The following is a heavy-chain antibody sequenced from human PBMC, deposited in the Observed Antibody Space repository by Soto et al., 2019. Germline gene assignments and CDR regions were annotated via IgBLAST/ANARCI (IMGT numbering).Heavy chain of an antibody. J-gene: IGHJ4*02. Sequence: QVQLVQSGGEVKKPGGSVKVSCKASGYTFTSYEINWVRQAPGQGLEWMGWISAYNGNTNYAQKVQGRVTMTTDTSTNQGYMELRSLRSDDPAMYYCSRVLHFVYCPLGYWVQGSLVTVSS. D-gene: IGHD7-27*01. CDR1: GYTFTSYE. V-gene: IGHV1-18*01. CDR3: SRVLHFVYCPLGY. CDR2: ISAYNGNT.